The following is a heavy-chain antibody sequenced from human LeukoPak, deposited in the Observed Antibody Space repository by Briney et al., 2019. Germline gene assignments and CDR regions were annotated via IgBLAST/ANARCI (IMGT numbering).Heavy chain of an antibody. Sequence: GASVKVSCKVSGYILSKLSMHWVRQAPGQGLEWMGIINPSGGSTSYAQKFQGRVTMTRDTSTSTVYMELSSLRSEDTAVYYCARDQVKHGNEGGTHAFDIWGQGTMVTVSS. CDR2: INPSGGST. D-gene: IGHD1-26*01. V-gene: IGHV1-46*01. CDR1: GYILSKLS. J-gene: IGHJ3*02. CDR3: ARDQVKHGNEGGTHAFDI.